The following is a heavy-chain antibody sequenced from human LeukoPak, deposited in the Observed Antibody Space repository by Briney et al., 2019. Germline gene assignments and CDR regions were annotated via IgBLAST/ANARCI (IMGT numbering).Heavy chain of an antibody. V-gene: IGHV3-30-3*01. Sequence: GRSLRLSCAASGFTFSSYAMRWVRQAPGKGLEWVAVISYDGSNKYYADSVKGRFTISRDNSKNTLYLQMNSLRAEDTAVYYCARDDGPIVVVVAASGWNYGMDVWGQGTTVTVS. CDR3: ARDDGPIVVVVAASGWNYGMDV. J-gene: IGHJ6*02. CDR2: ISYDGSNK. D-gene: IGHD2-15*01. CDR1: GFTFSSYA.